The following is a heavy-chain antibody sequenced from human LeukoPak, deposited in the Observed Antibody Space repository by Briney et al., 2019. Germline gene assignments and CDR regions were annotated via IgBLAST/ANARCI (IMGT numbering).Heavy chain of an antibody. D-gene: IGHD2-2*02. CDR1: GGSISSGSYY. CDR2: IYTSGST. V-gene: IGHV4-61*02. CDR3: AGSLVGTVVPAAIEAPGQKAFDY. Sequence: TSQTLSLTCTVSGGSISSGSYYWSWIRQPAGKGLEWIGRIYTSGSTNYNPSLKSRVTISVDTSKNQFSLKLSSVTAADTAVYYCAGSLVGTVVPAAIEAPGQKAFDYWGQGTLVTVSS. J-gene: IGHJ4*02.